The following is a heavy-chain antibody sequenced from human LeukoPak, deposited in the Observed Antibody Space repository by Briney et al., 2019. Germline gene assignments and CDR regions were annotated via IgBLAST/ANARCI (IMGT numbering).Heavy chain of an antibody. CDR3: AKGGKWDVTPFDY. CDR2: ISGGGGST. V-gene: IGHV3-23*01. CDR1: GFTFTSYS. D-gene: IGHD1-26*01. Sequence: GGSLRLSCAASGFTFTSYSMNWVRQAPGKGLEWVSTISGGGGSTYYADSVKGRFTISRDNSKNTLYLQVNSLRAEDTAVFYCAKGGKWDVTPFDYWGQGTLVTVSS. J-gene: IGHJ4*02.